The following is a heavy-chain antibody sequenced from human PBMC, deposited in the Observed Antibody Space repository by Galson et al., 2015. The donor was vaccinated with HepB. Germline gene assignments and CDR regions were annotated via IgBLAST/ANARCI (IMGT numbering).Heavy chain of an antibody. CDR3: ARADTAMVWDYYFDC. V-gene: IGHV5-51*03. J-gene: IGHJ4*02. D-gene: IGHD5-18*01. CDR1: GYSFTNYW. CDR2: IYPGDSDT. Sequence: QSGAEVKKPGESLKISCKGSGYSFTNYWIGWVRQMPGKGLEWMGIIYPGDSDTRYSPSFQGQVTISADKSISTAYLQLSSLQASDTAMYYCARADTAMVWDYYFDCWGQGTLVTVSS.